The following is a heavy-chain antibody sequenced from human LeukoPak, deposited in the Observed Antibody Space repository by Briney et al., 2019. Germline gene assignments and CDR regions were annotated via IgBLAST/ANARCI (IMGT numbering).Heavy chain of an antibody. CDR2: IYTSGST. CDR3: ARATYFGVVLDY. CDR1: GGSISSGSYY. D-gene: IGHD3-3*01. Sequence: SETLSLTCTVSGGSISSGSYYWSWIRQPAGKGLEWIGRIYTSGSTNYNPSLKSRVTISVDTSKNQFSLKLSSVTAADTAVYYCARATYFGVVLDYWGQGTLVTVSS. J-gene: IGHJ4*02. V-gene: IGHV4-61*02.